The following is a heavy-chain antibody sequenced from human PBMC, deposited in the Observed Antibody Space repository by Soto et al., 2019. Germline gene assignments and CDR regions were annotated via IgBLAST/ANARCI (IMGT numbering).Heavy chain of an antibody. J-gene: IGHJ6*01. CDR1: GYIFTNYD. CDR3: ARFGSSPYYYYGVDV. Sequence: QVQLVQSETEAKKPRAPVKVSCKASGYIFTNYDITWVRQDPGQGLEWMGWVSGYNGNTKYAQKFQDRVTMTTDTSTSTVYMELRGERSDDTAVYCCARFGSSPYYYYGVDVW. V-gene: IGHV1-18*01. CDR2: VSGYNGNT. D-gene: IGHD3-10*01.